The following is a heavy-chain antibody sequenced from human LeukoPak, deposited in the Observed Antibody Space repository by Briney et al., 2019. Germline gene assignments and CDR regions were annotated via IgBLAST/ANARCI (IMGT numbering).Heavy chain of an antibody. D-gene: IGHD6-19*01. V-gene: IGHV5-51*01. CDR3: ARHSSSAWPFPPNYYYYGMDV. Sequence: GESLKISCKGSEYSLGNYWIGWVRQMPGKGLEWMGVIYPGDSDTRYNPSFQGQVTISTDKSISTAYLQWSGLKASDTATYYCARHSSSAWPFPPNYYYYGMDVWGQGTTVTVSS. J-gene: IGHJ6*02. CDR1: EYSLGNYW. CDR2: IYPGDSDT.